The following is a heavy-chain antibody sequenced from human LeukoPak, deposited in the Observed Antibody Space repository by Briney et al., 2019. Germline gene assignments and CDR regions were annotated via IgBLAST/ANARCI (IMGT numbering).Heavy chain of an antibody. CDR1: GFTFSNYW. J-gene: IGHJ5*01. D-gene: IGHD1-26*01. CDR2: MNPAGNYG. CDR3: VRDWDHFDFDS. Sequence: PGGSLRLSCAASGFTFSNYWIDWVGQAPGKGLVWVSGMNPAGNYGNYADSVKGRFTISRDNAKNTVYLQMNSLRAEDTALFYCVRDWDHFDFDSWGQGTLVTVSS. V-gene: IGHV3-74*01.